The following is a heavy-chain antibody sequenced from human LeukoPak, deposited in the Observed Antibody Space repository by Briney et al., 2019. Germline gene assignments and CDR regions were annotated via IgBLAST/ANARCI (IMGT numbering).Heavy chain of an antibody. CDR3: AKLGYDNSGCGFCYDY. J-gene: IGHJ4*02. CDR1: GFTFSSYA. V-gene: IGHV3-23*01. CDR2: ISGSGGST. D-gene: IGHD3-22*01. Sequence: GGSLRLSCAASGFTFSSYAMSWVRQAPGKGLEWVSAISGSGGSTYYADSVKGRFTISRDNSKNTLYLQMNSLRAEDTAVYYCAKLGYDNSGCGFCYDYWGQGTLVTVSS.